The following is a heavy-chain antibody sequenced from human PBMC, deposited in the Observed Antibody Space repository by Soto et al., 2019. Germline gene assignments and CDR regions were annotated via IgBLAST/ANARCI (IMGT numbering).Heavy chain of an antibody. Sequence: SPTLSLTCAISGDSVSSNSAAWNWIRQSPSRGLEWLGRTYYRSKWFREYAVSVKSRITISPDTSKNQFSLQLSSVTPEDTAVYYCARTKSVFDYWGQGTLVTVSS. V-gene: IGHV6-1*01. CDR2: TYYRSKWFR. CDR1: GDSVSSNSAA. CDR3: ARTKSVFDY. J-gene: IGHJ4*02.